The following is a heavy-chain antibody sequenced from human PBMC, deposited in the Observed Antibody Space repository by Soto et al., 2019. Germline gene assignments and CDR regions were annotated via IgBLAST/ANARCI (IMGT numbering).Heavy chain of an antibody. CDR1: GFTFSSYA. CDR3: AKTANGWFSAFDI. D-gene: IGHD6-19*01. CDR2: ISGSGGTT. J-gene: IGHJ3*02. Sequence: EVQLLESGGGLVQPGGSLRLSCAASGFTFSSYAMSWVRQAPGKGLEWVSAISGSGGTTYYADSVKGRFTFSRDNSKNTLYLQMYSLIAEDTAVYYCAKTANGWFSAFDIWGQGTMVTVSS. V-gene: IGHV3-23*01.